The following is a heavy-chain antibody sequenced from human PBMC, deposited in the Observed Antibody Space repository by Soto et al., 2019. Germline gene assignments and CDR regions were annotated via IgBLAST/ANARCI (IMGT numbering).Heavy chain of an antibody. V-gene: IGHV3-23*01. CDR3: AMGYSYAPFDP. D-gene: IGHD5-18*01. Sequence: PGGSLRLSCAASAFTFSSYAMSWVRQAPGKGLEWVSAISGSGDSTYYADSVKGRFTISRDNSKNTLYLQMNSLRAEDTAIYYCAMGYSYAPFDPWGQGTLVTVS. CDR1: AFTFSSYA. J-gene: IGHJ5*02. CDR2: ISGSGDST.